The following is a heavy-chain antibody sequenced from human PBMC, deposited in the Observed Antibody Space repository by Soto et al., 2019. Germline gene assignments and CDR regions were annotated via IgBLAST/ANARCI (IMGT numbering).Heavy chain of an antibody. CDR1: GGSITSSY. CDR2: IYDTGRSGYTPST. Sequence: LSLTCTVSGGSITSSYWSWIRRPPGKGLEWIAYIYDTGRSGYTPSTSYNPSLKSRVTISVDKSKNQFSLKLSSVTAADTAVYYCAGFYCTNGVCPRGGYYGMDVWGQGTTVTVSS. D-gene: IGHD2-8*01. J-gene: IGHJ6*02. V-gene: IGHV4-59*12. CDR3: AGFYCTNGVCPRGGYYGMDV.